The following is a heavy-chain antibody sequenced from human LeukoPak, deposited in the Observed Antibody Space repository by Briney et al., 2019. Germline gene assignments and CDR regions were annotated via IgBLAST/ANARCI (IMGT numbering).Heavy chain of an antibody. J-gene: IGHJ6*03. CDR1: GGSFSGYY. Sequence: SETLSLTCAVSGGSFSGYYWSWIRQPPGKGLEWIGEINHSGSTNYNPSLKSRVSISVDTSKNQFSLKLSSVTAADTAVYYCARGQLNLYYYYYYMDVWGKGTTVTVSS. D-gene: IGHD1-14*01. CDR3: ARGQLNLYYYYYYMDV. CDR2: INHSGST. V-gene: IGHV4-34*01.